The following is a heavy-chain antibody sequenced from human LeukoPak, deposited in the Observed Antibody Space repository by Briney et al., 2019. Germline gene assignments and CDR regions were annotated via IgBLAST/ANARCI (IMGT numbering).Heavy chain of an antibody. Sequence: GGSLRLSCGASGFIFSDYSMNWVRQAPGKGLEWVSSISKSSSYIYHADSVKGRFTISRDNAKNSLYLQMKSLSAGDTAVYYCARDGSSFSSAWYNHYGMDVWGQGTTVTVSS. D-gene: IGHD6-19*01. V-gene: IGHV3-21*01. CDR3: ARDGSSFSSAWYNHYGMDV. CDR1: GFIFSDYS. CDR2: ISKSSSYI. J-gene: IGHJ6*02.